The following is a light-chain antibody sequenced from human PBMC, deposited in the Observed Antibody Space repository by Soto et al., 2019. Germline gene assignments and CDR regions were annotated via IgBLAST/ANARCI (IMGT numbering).Light chain of an antibody. J-gene: IGLJ1*01. Sequence: QSVLTQPPSASGSPGQSVAISCTGTSSDVGGYNYVSWYQQHPGKAPKLMIYEVNKRPSGVPDRFSGSKSGNTASLTVSGLQAEDEADSYCISYAGSTNVFGNGTKVTVL. V-gene: IGLV2-8*01. CDR2: EVN. CDR1: SSDVGGYNY. CDR3: ISYAGSTNV.